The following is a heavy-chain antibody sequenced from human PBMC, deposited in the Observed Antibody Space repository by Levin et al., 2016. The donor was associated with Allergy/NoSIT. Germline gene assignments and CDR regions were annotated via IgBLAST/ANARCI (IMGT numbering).Heavy chain of an antibody. CDR2: ISPNSGGT. D-gene: IGHD6-13*01. V-gene: IGHV1-2*06. CDR3: ASTRSSTFSFDP. CDR1: GYTFTGYY. Sequence: ASVKVSCKASGYTFTGYYMHWVRQAPGQGLEWMGRISPNSGGTIYAQKFQGRVTMTRDTSISTAYMELSSLRSDDTAVFYCASTRSSTFSFDPWGQGTLVTVSS. J-gene: IGHJ5*02.